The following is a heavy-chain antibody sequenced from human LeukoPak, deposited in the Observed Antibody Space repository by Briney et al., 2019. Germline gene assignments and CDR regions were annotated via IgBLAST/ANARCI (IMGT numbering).Heavy chain of an antibody. D-gene: IGHD4-11*01. CDR3: ARLQAYGMDV. Sequence: GGSLRLSCAASGFTFSSDWMSWVRQAPGRGPEWVANIKHDGSEKYYVDSVKGRFTISRDNDKSSLYLQMNSLRAEDTAVYYCARLQAYGMDVWGQGTTVTVSS. V-gene: IGHV3-7*01. J-gene: IGHJ6*02. CDR1: GFTFSSDW. CDR2: IKHDGSEK.